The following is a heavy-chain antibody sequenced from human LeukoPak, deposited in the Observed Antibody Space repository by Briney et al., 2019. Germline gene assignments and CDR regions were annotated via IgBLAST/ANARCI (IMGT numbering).Heavy chain of an antibody. Sequence: PSETLSLTCAVYGGSFSGYYWSWIRQPPGKGLEWIGEINHSGSTNYNPSLKSRVTISVDTSKNQFSLKLSSVTAADTAVYYCAREGLGETYFEYWGRGILVTVSS. CDR2: INHSGST. D-gene: IGHD3-10*01. CDR3: AREGLGETYFEY. V-gene: IGHV4-34*01. CDR1: GGSFSGYY. J-gene: IGHJ4*02.